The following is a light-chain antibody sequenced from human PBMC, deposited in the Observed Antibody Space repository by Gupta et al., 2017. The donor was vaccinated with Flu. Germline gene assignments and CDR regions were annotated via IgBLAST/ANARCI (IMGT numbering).Light chain of an antibody. Sequence: DIQLTQSPSFLSASVGDRVTITCRASQGISSYLAWYQQKPGKAPKLLIYAASTLQSGVPSRFSGSGSGTEFTLTSSSRQHEDFANYYWQQLNSYHTFGHGTKVDIK. V-gene: IGKV1-9*01. CDR3: QQLNSYHT. CDR2: AAS. CDR1: QGISSY. J-gene: IGKJ3*01.